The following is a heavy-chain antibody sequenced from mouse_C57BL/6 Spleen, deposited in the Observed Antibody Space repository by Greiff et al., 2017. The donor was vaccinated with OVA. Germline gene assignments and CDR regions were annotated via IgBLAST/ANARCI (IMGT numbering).Heavy chain of an antibody. CDR1: GYTFTSYW. J-gene: IGHJ4*01. Sequence: QVQLKQPGAELVKPGASVKMSCKASGYTFTSYWITWVKQRPGQGLEWIGDIYPGSGSTNYNEKFTSKATLTVDTSSSTAYMQLSSLTSEDSAVYYCANLYYPYAIDYWGQGTSVTVSS. V-gene: IGHV1-55*01. CDR3: ANLYYPYAIDY. D-gene: IGHD1-1*01. CDR2: IYPGSGST.